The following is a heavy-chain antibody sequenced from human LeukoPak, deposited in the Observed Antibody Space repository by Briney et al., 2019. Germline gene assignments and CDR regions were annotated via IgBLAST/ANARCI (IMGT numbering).Heavy chain of an antibody. CDR1: GGSISSSSYY. J-gene: IGHJ6*03. Sequence: PSETLSLTCTVSGGSISSSSYYWGWIRQPPGKGLEWIGSIYYSGSTNYNPSLKSRVTISVDTSKNQFSLKLSSVTAADTAVYYCAAMGGYCSSTSCLYYMDVWGKGTTVTISS. CDR3: AAMGGYCSSTSCLYYMDV. V-gene: IGHV4-39*07. D-gene: IGHD2-2*01. CDR2: IYYSGST.